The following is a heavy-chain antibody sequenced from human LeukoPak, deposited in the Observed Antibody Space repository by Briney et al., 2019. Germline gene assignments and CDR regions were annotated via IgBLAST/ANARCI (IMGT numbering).Heavy chain of an antibody. CDR2: INPSGGST. J-gene: IGHJ4*02. D-gene: IGHD6-13*01. V-gene: IGHV1-46*01. CDR1: GGTFSSYA. Sequence: ASVKVSCKASGGTFSSYAISWVRQAPGQGLEWMGIINPSGGSTSYAQKFQGRVTMTRDTSTSTVYMELSSLRSEDTAVYYCARSAGSSCFDYWGQGTLVTVSS. CDR3: ARSAGSSCFDY.